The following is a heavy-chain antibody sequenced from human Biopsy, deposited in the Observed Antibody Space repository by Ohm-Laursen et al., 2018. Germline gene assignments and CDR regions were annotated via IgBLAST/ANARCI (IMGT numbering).Heavy chain of an antibody. Sequence: GASVKVSCKVSGYSFTSYYMHWVRQAPGQGLEWMGMINPSGSTTSYPQIFQGRVTMTRDTSKSTVYMELSSLRSVDTAVYFCARNTGWYGDLYYFDYWGQGTLVTVSS. CDR2: INPSGSTT. V-gene: IGHV1-46*01. CDR1: GYSFTSYY. J-gene: IGHJ4*02. CDR3: ARNTGWYGDLYYFDY. D-gene: IGHD6-19*01.